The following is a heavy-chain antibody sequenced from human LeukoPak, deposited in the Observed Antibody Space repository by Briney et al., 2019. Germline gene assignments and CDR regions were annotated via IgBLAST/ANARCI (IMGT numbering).Heavy chain of an antibody. D-gene: IGHD3-3*01. Sequence: ASVKVSCKASGYTFTSYGISWVRQAPGQGLEWMGWISAYNGNTNYAQKLQGRVTMTTDTSTSTAYMELRSLRSDDTAVYYCARGYTIFGVVIISSVTNFDYWGQGTLVTVSS. CDR1: GYTFTSYG. V-gene: IGHV1-18*01. CDR3: ARGYTIFGVVIISSVTNFDY. CDR2: ISAYNGNT. J-gene: IGHJ4*02.